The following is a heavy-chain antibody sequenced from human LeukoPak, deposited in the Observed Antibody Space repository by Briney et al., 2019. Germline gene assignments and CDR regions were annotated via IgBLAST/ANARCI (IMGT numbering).Heavy chain of an antibody. V-gene: IGHV4-34*01. D-gene: IGHD3-10*01. Sequence: SETLSLTCAVYGGSFSGYYWSWIRQPPGKGLEWIGSIYYSGSTYYNPSLKSRVTISIDTSKHQFSLKLSSVTAADTAVYYCARSTYYYASGSYQGWFDPWGQGTLVTVSS. J-gene: IGHJ5*02. CDR3: ARSTYYYASGSYQGWFDP. CDR1: GGSFSGYY. CDR2: IYYSGST.